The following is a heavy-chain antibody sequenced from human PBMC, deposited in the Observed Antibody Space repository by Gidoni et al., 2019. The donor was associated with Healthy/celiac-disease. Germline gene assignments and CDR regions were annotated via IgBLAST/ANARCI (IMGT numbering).Heavy chain of an antibody. CDR1: GFTFSNAW. Sequence: EVQLVESGGGLVKPGGSLSLSCAASGFTFSNAWMSWVRQAPGKGLEWVGRIKSKTDGGTTDYAAPVKGRFTISRDDSKNTLYLQMNSLKTEDTAVYYCTTAGGYYYDSSGYYYVDYFDYWGQGTLVTVSS. V-gene: IGHV3-15*01. CDR3: TTAGGYYYDSSGYYYVDYFDY. CDR2: IKSKTDGGTT. J-gene: IGHJ4*02. D-gene: IGHD3-22*01.